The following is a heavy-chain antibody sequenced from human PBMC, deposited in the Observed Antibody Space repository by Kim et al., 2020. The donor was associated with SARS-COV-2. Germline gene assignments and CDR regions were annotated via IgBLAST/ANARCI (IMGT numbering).Heavy chain of an antibody. V-gene: IGHV3-48*03. CDR3: ARDHHYYDSSGYYYDWFDP. CDR1: GFTFSSYE. J-gene: IGHJ5*02. CDR2: ISSSGSTI. D-gene: IGHD3-22*01. Sequence: GGSLRLSCAASGFTFSSYEMNWVRQAPGKGLEWVSYISSSGSTIYYADSVKGRFTISRDNAKNSLYLQMNSLRAEDTAVYYCARDHHYYDSSGYYYDWFDPWGQGTLVTVSS.